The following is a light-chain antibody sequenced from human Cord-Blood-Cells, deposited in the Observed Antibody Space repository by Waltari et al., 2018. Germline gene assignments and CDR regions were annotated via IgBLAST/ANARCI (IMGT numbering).Light chain of an antibody. J-gene: IGKJ3*01. CDR2: DAS. V-gene: IGKV1-33*01. CDR1: QDISNY. CDR3: QQYDTLPVT. Sequence: DIQMAQYPSSLSACVEDRVTITCQPSQDISNYLNWYQQKPGKAPKLLIYDASNLETGVPSTFSGSGSGTDATFTISSLQPEDIATYYCQQYDTLPVTPGPGTKV.